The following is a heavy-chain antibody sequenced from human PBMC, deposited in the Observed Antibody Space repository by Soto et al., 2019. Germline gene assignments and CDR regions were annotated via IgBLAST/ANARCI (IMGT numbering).Heavy chain of an antibody. V-gene: IGHV4-59*01. CDR1: GGSISSYY. CDR3: ARGSSAYASFDS. J-gene: IGHJ4*02. CDR2: IYYSGST. D-gene: IGHD5-12*01. Sequence: PSETLSLTCTVSGGSISSYYWSWIRQPPGKGLEWIGYIYYSGSTNYNPSLKSRVTISIDTAKNQVSLTLSSVTAADTAMYYCARGSSAYASFDSWGQGTLVTVSS.